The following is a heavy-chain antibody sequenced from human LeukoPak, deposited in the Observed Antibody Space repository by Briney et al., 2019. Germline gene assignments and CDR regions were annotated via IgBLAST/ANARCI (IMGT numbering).Heavy chain of an antibody. CDR2: INHSGSS. CDR1: GGSFSDYY. J-gene: IGHJ4*02. Sequence: PSETLSLTCAVYGGSFSDYYWSWIRQPPGKGLEWIAEINHSGSSKYNPSLKSRVTISVDTSKNQFSLKLTSVTAADTAVYYCARTPIYYFDNSGYYNWGQGTLVTVSS. D-gene: IGHD3-22*01. CDR3: ARTPIYYFDNSGYYN. V-gene: IGHV4-34*01.